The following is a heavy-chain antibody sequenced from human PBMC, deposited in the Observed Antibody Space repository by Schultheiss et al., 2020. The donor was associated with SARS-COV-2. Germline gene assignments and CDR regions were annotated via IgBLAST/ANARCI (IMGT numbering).Heavy chain of an antibody. D-gene: IGHD5-18*01. CDR3: AKSGGFAYGRIPFDY. CDR2: ISYDGSNK. Sequence: GGSLRLSCAASGFTFSSYAMHWVRQAPGKGLEWVAVISYDGSNKYYADSVKGRFTISRDNSKNTLYLQMNSLRAEDTAVYYCAKSGGFAYGRIPFDYWAQGTLVTVPQ. J-gene: IGHJ4*02. CDR1: GFTFSSYA. V-gene: IGHV3-30-3*01.